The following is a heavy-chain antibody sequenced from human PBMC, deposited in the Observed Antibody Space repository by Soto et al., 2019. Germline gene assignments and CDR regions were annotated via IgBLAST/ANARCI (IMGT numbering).Heavy chain of an antibody. J-gene: IGHJ4*02. CDR3: TTDSRKRIVVVPAAIRFFDC. D-gene: IGHD2-2*02. CDR2: IKSKTDGGTT. CDR1: GFTFSNAW. V-gene: IGHV3-15*01. Sequence: EVQLVESGGGLVKPGGSLRLSCAASGFTFSNAWMSWVRQAPGKGLEWVGRIKSKTDGGTTDYAAPVKGRFTISRDDSKNTLYLQMNSLKTEDTAVYYCTTDSRKRIVVVPAAIRFFDCWGQGTLVTVSS.